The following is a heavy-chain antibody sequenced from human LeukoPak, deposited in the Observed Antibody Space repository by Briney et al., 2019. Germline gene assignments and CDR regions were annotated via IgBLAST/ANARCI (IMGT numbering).Heavy chain of an antibody. CDR3: ARGGAVLLWFGDFDY. D-gene: IGHD3-10*01. Sequence: ASVKVSCKASGYTFTSYYMHWVRQAPGQGLEWMGIINPSGGSTSYAQKFQGRVTMTRDMSTSTVYMELSSLRSEDTAVYYCARGGAVLLWFGDFDYWGQGTLVTVSS. CDR2: INPSGGST. V-gene: IGHV1-46*01. CDR1: GYTFTSYY. J-gene: IGHJ4*02.